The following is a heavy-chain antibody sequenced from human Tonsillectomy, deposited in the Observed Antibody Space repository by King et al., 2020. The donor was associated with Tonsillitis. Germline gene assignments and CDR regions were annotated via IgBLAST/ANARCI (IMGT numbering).Heavy chain of an antibody. CDR3: ARERVKQWFY. D-gene: IGHD3-22*01. V-gene: IGHV4-38-2*02. CDR2: MFHSGTS. J-gene: IGHJ1*01. Sequence: VQLQESGPGLVKPSETLSLTCTVSGYSINNGYFWGWVRQPPGKGLEWIASMFHSGTSFHNPSLQRRVTKTVDTSNNQFSLKLTSVTAVDTAVYYCARERVKQWFYWGQGSLVTVPS. CDR1: GYSINNGYF.